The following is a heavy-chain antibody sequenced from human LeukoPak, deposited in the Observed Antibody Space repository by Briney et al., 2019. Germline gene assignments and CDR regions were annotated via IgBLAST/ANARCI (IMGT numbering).Heavy chain of an antibody. D-gene: IGHD1-26*01. V-gene: IGHV4-61*08. CDR1: GGSISSGDYY. CDR3: ARDVGATYDAFDI. CDR2: IYYSGST. J-gene: IGHJ3*02. Sequence: SETLSLTCTVSGGSISSGDYYWSWIRQPPGKGLEWIGYIYYSGSTNYNPSLKSRVTISVDTSKNQFSLKLSSVTAADTAVYYCARDVGATYDAFDIWGQGTMVTVSS.